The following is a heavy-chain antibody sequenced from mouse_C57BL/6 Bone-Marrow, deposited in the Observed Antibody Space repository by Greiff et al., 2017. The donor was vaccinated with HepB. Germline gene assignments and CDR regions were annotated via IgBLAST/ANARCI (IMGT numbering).Heavy chain of an antibody. CDR3: ARLDYTTVVAHYFDY. Sequence: QVQLKQPGAELVRPGSSVKLSCKASGYTFTSYWMHWVKQRPIQGLEWIGNIDPSDSETHYNQKFKDKATLTVDKSSSTAYMQLSSLTSEDSAVYYCARLDYTTVVAHYFDYWGQGTTLTVSS. J-gene: IGHJ2*01. CDR2: IDPSDSET. CDR1: GYTFTSYW. V-gene: IGHV1-52*01. D-gene: IGHD1-1*01.